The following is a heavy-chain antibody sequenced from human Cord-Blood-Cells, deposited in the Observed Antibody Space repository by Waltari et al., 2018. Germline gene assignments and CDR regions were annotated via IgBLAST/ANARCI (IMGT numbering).Heavy chain of an antibody. J-gene: IGHJ4*02. D-gene: IGHD3-22*01. Sequence: VQLVQSGAEVKKPGASVKVSCKASGYTFTSYDINWVRQATGQGLEWMGWRNPNSGNACYAQKFQGRVTMTRNISMSTAYMELNSLRSEDTAVYYCARGNNEDYYESSGYYPFDYWGQGTLFTVSS. V-gene: IGHV1-8*01. CDR2: RNPNSGNA. CDR1: GYTFTSYD. CDR3: ARGNNEDYYESSGYYPFDY.